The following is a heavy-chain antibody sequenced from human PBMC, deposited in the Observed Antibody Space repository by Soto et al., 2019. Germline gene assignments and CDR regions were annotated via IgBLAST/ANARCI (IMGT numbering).Heavy chain of an antibody. V-gene: IGHV3-21*01. J-gene: IGHJ6*02. CDR1: GFTFSSYS. CDR2: ISSSSYI. CDR3: ARDFTPYDFWSGSLGYYGMDV. D-gene: IGHD3-3*01. Sequence: LRLSCAASGFTFSSYSMNWVRQAPGKGLEWVSSISSSSYIYYADSVKGRFTISRDNAKNSLYLQMNSLRAEDTAVYYCARDFTPYDFWSGSLGYYGMDVWGQGTTVTVSS.